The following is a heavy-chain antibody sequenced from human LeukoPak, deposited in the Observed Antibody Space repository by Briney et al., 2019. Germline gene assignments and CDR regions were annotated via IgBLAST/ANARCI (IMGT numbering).Heavy chain of an antibody. CDR1: GGSISSSSYY. D-gene: IGHD1-7*01. J-gene: IGHJ4*02. CDR3: ARGRDITGTTDY. Sequence: PSETLSLTCTVSGGSISSSSYYWGWIRQPPGKGLEWIGSIYYSGSTYYNPSLKSRVTISVDTSKNQFSLKLSSVTAADTAVYYCARGRDITGTTDYWGQGTLVTVSS. V-gene: IGHV4-39*01. CDR2: IYYSGST.